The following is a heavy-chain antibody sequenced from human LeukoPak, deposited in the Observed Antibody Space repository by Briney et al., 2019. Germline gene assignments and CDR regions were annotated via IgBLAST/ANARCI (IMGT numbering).Heavy chain of an antibody. V-gene: IGHV4-34*01. CDR2: INHSGST. CDR1: GGSFSGYY. J-gene: IGHJ4*02. CDR3: ATRTLSGYYLEYDY. D-gene: IGHD3-22*01. Sequence: SETLSLTCAVYGGSFSGYYWSWIRQPPGKGLEWIGEINHSGSTNYNPSLKSRVTISVDPSKNQFSLKLSSVTAADTAVYYCATRTLSGYYLEYDYWGQGTLVTVSS.